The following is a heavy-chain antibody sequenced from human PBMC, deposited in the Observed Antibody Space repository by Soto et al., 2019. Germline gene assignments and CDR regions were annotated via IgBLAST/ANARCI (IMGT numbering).Heavy chain of an antibody. V-gene: IGHV3-7*05. CDR3: ERDATYRDSSFYYDVFHI. J-gene: IGHJ3*02. Sequence: DVHLMESGGCVVHPGGSLRLSCAASGLTFSYYWLTWVRQAPGKGLEWVANIRRDGGEEHYVDSVKGRFSVSRDNARESVYLQMNSLRIEDTAVYYCERDATYRDSSFYYDVFHIWGQGTMVTVSS. CDR2: IRRDGGEE. D-gene: IGHD3-22*01. CDR1: GLTFSYYW.